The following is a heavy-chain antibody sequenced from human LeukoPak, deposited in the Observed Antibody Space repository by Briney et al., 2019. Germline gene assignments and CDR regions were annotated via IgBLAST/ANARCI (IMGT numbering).Heavy chain of an antibody. CDR3: AKDQSVIRGYSGYDPLFPFDY. J-gene: IGHJ4*02. D-gene: IGHD5-12*01. Sequence: GGSLRLSCAASGFTFYNYAMSWVRQAPGKGLEWVSGVSGSSAGTYYADSVKGRFTVSRDNSKNMMYLQMNSLRAEDTAVYYCAKDQSVIRGYSGYDPLFPFDYWGQGTLVTVSS. CDR1: GFTFYNYA. CDR2: VSGSSAGT. V-gene: IGHV3-23*01.